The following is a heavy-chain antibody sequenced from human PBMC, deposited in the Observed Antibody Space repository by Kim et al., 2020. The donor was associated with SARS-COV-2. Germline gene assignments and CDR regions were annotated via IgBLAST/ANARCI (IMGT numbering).Heavy chain of an antibody. J-gene: IGHJ4*02. CDR2: INHSGST. CDR3: ARVLVRATLLNSGYDYGYYY. D-gene: IGHD5-12*01. V-gene: IGHV4-34*01. Sequence: SETLSLTCAVYGGSFSGYYWSWIRQPPGKGLEWIGEINHSGSTNYNPSLKSRVTISVDTSKNQFSLKLSSVTAADTAVYYCARVLVRATLLNSGYDYGYYYWGQGTLVTVSS. CDR1: GGSFSGYY.